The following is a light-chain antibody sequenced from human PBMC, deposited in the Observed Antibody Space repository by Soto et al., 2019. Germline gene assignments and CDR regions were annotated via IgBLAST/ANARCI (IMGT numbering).Light chain of an antibody. Sequence: QSALTQPASVSGSPGQSITISCTGTSSDVGSYNLVSWYQQHPGKAPKLMIYEGSKRPSGVSNRFSGSKSGNTASLTISGLQAEDEADYYCCSYAGSSTSYVFGTWTKVTVL. V-gene: IGLV2-23*01. CDR2: EGS. CDR3: CSYAGSSTSYV. CDR1: SSDVGSYNL. J-gene: IGLJ1*01.